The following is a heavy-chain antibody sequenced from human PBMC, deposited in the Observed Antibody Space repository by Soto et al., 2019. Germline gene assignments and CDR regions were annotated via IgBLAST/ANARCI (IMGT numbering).Heavy chain of an antibody. CDR1: GFIFSSYG. CDR3: ARHGCGALYDGVDV. J-gene: IGHJ6*02. D-gene: IGHD1-26*01. CDR2: ISHDGKVK. Sequence: GGSLRLSCAASGFIFSSYGMHWVRQAPGKGLVWVAVISHDGKVKYYADSVKGRFTISRDNSKNTLYLQMNSLRVEDTAVYYCARHGCGALYDGVDVWGQGTTVTVSS. V-gene: IGHV3-30*03.